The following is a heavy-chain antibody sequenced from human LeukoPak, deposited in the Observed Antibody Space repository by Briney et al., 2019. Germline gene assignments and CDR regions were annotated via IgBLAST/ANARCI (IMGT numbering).Heavy chain of an antibody. CDR1: GFTFSSYG. J-gene: IGHJ4*02. CDR3: ANEGSSWCFDY. V-gene: IGHV3-30*18. D-gene: IGHD6-13*01. CDR2: ISYDGSNK. Sequence: GGSLRLSCAASGFTFSSYGMHWVRQAPGKGLEWVALISYDGSNKYYADSVKGRFTISRDNSNNTLFLQMNSLRAEDTAVYYRANEGSSWCFDYSGQGAIVSVFS.